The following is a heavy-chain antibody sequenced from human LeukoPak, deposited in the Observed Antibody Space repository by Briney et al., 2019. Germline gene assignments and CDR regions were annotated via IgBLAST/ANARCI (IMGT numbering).Heavy chain of an antibody. CDR3: ARELDYGIFGVVINPVGYNWFDP. J-gene: IGHJ5*02. CDR2: INPNSGGT. Sequence: ASVKVSCKASGYTLTGYYMHWVRQAPGQGLEWMGWINPNSGGTNYAQKFQGRVTMTRDTSISTAYMELSRLRSDDTAVYYCARELDYGIFGVVINPVGYNWFDPWGQGTLVTVSS. CDR1: GYTLTGYY. D-gene: IGHD3-3*01. V-gene: IGHV1-2*02.